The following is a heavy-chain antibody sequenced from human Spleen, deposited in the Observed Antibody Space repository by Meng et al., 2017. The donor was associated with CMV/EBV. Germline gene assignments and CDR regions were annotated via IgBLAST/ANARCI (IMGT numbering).Heavy chain of an antibody. J-gene: IGHJ4*02. V-gene: IGHV1-2*02. D-gene: IGHD2-2*01. CDR1: GYTFTDYY. Sequence: ASVKVSCKASGYTFTDYYIHWVRQAPGQGLEWMGWINANSGDTNYAQKFQGRVTMTRDTSISTAYMEMSRLRSDDTAVYYCAGSSSHCSRTTCYRLIGWGQGTLVTVS. CDR3: AGSSSHCSRTTCYRLIG. CDR2: INANSGDT.